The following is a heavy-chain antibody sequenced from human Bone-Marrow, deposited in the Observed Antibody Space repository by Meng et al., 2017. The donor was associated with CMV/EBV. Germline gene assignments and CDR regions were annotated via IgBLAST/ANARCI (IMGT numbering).Heavy chain of an antibody. CDR2: MNPNSGNT. CDR3: ARTRIEVEPDGRKIKYYNYGMDV. V-gene: IGHV1-8*02. J-gene: IGHJ6*02. D-gene: IGHD2-2*01. Sequence: GGSLRLSCAASGFTVTSNYMTWVRLTPGKRLEWMGWMNPNSGNTGYAQKFQGRVTLTRVTSISTAYMELSSLTSDDTAVYYCARTRIEVEPDGRKIKYYNYGMDVWGQGTTVTVSS. CDR1: GFTVTSNY.